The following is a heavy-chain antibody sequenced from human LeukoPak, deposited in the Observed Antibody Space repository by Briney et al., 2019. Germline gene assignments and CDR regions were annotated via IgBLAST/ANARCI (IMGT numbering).Heavy chain of an antibody. J-gene: IGHJ5*02. V-gene: IGHV3-30*18. CDR2: ISYDGSNK. CDR3: AKGLIRWFGEQYNWFDP. D-gene: IGHD3-10*01. CDR1: GYTLTELS. Sequence: SCKVSGYTLTELSMHWVRQAPGKGLEWVSFISYDGSNKYYAASVKGRFTISRDNSKNTLYLQMNSLRVEDTAVYYCAKGLIRWFGEQYNWFDPWGQGTLVTVSS.